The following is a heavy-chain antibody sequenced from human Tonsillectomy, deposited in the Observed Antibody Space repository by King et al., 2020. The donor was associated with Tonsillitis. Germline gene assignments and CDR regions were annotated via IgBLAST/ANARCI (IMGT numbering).Heavy chain of an antibody. CDR3: ACSGYYPYDAFDI. D-gene: IGHD3-22*01. J-gene: IGHJ3*02. Sequence: QLVQSGGGVVQPGGSLRLSCAASGFTFSSYSMHWVRQAPGKGLEWVAFIRYAGSDKYYADSVKGRFTISRDNSKHTLYLQMNSLRAEDTALYYCACSGYYPYDAFDIWGQGTMVTVSS. CDR1: GFTFSSYS. CDR2: IRYAGSDK. V-gene: IGHV3-30*02.